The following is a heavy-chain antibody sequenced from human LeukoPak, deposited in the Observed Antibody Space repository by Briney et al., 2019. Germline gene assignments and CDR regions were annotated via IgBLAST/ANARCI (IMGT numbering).Heavy chain of an antibody. CDR2: ISAYNGNT. CDR1: GYTFTSYG. D-gene: IGHD2-2*01. CDR3: ARDFAQDIVVVPAAPGGMDV. J-gene: IGHJ6*02. V-gene: IGHV1-18*01. Sequence: ASVKLSCNASGYTFTSYGISWVRQAPGQGLEWMGWISAYNGNTNYSQKLQGRGTMTTATSPSTAYMELRSLKSDDTAVYYCARDFAQDIVVVPAAPGGMDVWGQGTTVTVSS.